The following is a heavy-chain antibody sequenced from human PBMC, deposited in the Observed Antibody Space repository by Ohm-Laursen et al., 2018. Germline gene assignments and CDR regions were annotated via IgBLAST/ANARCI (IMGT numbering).Heavy chain of an antibody. CDR1: GYTFTSYY. D-gene: IGHD7-27*01. CDR2: INPSDGSI. Sequence: ASVKVSCKASGYTFTSYYMHWVRQAPGQGLEWMGIINPSDGSISYAQKFQGRITITRDTSTGTVYMALSSLRSEDTAVYYCARDRNWGSDYWGQGSLVTVSS. J-gene: IGHJ4*02. CDR3: ARDRNWGSDY. V-gene: IGHV1-46*01.